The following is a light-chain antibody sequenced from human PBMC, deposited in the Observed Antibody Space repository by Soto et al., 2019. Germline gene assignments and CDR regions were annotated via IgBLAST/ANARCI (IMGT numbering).Light chain of an antibody. J-gene: IGLJ3*02. CDR3: TSYARSNIGV. CDR2: EVS. CDR1: SSDVGGHNY. Sequence: QSVLTQPASVSGSPGQSITIPCTGTSSDVGGHNYVCWFQQHPGKGPKLMIYEVSNRPSGVSNRFSGSKSGNTASLTISGLQAEDEADYYCTSYARSNIGVFGGGTKLTVL. V-gene: IGLV2-14*01.